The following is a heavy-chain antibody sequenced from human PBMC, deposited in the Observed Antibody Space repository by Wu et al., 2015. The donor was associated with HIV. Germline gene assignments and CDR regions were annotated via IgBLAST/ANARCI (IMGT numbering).Heavy chain of an antibody. CDR1: GYTFTNYG. J-gene: IGHJ4*02. V-gene: IGHV1-18*01. Sequence: QVQLVQSGAEVKKPGTSVKVSCKTSGYTFTNYGISWVRQAPGXGLEWLGWISAYDGKTKXARKVQGRVTMTTETSTTTAYMELRNLRSDDTGVYYCARDIKYDFDTSGYLTFDFWGQGALVTVSS. CDR3: ARDIKYDFDTSGYLTFDF. CDR2: ISAYDGKT. D-gene: IGHD3-22*01.